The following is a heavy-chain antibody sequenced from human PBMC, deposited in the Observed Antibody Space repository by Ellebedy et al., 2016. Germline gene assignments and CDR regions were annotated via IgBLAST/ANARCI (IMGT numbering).Heavy chain of an antibody. J-gene: IGHJ3*02. D-gene: IGHD3-22*01. CDR3: ARLGARYYYDSSGYYVLPNAFDI. CDR2: INHSGST. CDR1: GGSFSGYY. V-gene: IGHV4-34*01. Sequence: SETLSLXXAVYGGSFSGYYWSWIRQPPGKGLEWIGEINHSGSTNYNPSLKSRVSMSVDTSKNQFSLQLSSVTAADTAVYYCARLGARYYYDSSGYYVLPNAFDIWGQGTMVTVSS.